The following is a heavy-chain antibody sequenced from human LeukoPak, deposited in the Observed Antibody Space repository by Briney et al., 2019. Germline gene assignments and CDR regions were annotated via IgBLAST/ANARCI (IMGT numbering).Heavy chain of an antibody. CDR3: ARDGGDY. CDR2: ISYDGSQK. V-gene: IGHV3-30*03. J-gene: IGHJ4*02. Sequence: GGSLRLSCAASGFSFSDSGMSWVRQAPGKGLEWVAVISYDGSQKYYSDSVKGRFTIFRDNSKSTLFLQMNSLRPEDTSAYYCARDGGDYWGQGTLVTASS. CDR1: GFSFSDSG. D-gene: IGHD3-16*01.